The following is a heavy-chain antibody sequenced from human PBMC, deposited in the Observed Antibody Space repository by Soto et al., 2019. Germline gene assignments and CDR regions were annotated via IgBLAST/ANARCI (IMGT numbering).Heavy chain of an antibody. J-gene: IGHJ5*02. CDR2: ITGAGVSI. Sequence: EVQLLESGGGLVQPGGSLRLSCVASGFTFSGFAMSWVRQAPGKGLVWVSSITGAGVSIYYADSVRGRFTISRHNSKNTRSLQKSSLRAEDTARKYCAKDSIPYSSSSVRDPWGRGALVTVSS. V-gene: IGHV3-23*01. CDR1: GFTFSGFA. CDR3: AKDSIPYSSSSVRDP. D-gene: IGHD6-6*01.